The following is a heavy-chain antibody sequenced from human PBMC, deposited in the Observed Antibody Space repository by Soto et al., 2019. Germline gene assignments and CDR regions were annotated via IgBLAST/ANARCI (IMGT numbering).Heavy chain of an antibody. J-gene: IGHJ5*02. V-gene: IGHV4-34*01. CDR3: VRIRYQLPSSVLWLDP. CDR2: INHVVGT. Sequence: SATLSVTCAVYGGFLSESYWTWIRQPPGKGLEWIGEINHVVGTNYNPSLKSRVTMSVDTPQNQFSLRLISVTAADTAMYFCVRIRYQLPSSVLWLDPWGQGTPVTVS. D-gene: IGHD3-16*01. CDR1: GGFLSESY.